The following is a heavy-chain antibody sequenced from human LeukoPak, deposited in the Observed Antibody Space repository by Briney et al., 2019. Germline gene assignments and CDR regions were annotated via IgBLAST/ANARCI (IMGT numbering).Heavy chain of an antibody. CDR3: ARSVDTACYYYMDV. D-gene: IGHD5-18*01. J-gene: IGHJ6*03. CDR1: GCTFTSYA. CDR2: INAGNGNT. V-gene: IGHV1-3*03. Sequence: ASVTVSCTASGCTFTSYAMHWVRQAPGQRLEWMGWINAGNGNTKYSQEFQGRVTITRDTSASTAYMELSSLRSEDMAVYYCARSVDTACYYYMDVWGKGTTVTVSS.